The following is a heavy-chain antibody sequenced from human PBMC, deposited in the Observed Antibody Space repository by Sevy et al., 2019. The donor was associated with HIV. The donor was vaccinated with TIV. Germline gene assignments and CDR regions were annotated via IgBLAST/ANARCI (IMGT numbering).Heavy chain of an antibody. CDR3: VRAMASADSF. V-gene: IGHV3-7*01. CDR2: INQDGSTK. CDR1: GFTISSYW. Sequence: GGSLRLSYAASGFTISSYWMLWVRQAPGKGLEWVANINQDGSTKYYLDSVKGRFTISKDNAKNSVVLQMNSLTAEDTGVYFCVRAMASADSFWGQGTLVTVSS. J-gene: IGHJ4*02. D-gene: IGHD3-10*01.